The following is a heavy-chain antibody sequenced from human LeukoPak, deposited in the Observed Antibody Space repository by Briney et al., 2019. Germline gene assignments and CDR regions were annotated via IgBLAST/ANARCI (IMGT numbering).Heavy chain of an antibody. CDR2: INPSSGST. Sequence: ASVKVSCKASGYTFTSYYVHWVRQAPGQGLEWMGMINPSSGSTSYAQKFLGVVSMTREMSTTTVYMELSSLRSEDTAVYYCARDLVSYYDFWSGYPEYYFDYWGQGTLVTVSS. CDR3: ARDLVSYYDFWSGYPEYYFDY. CDR1: GYTFTSYY. V-gene: IGHV1-46*01. D-gene: IGHD3-3*01. J-gene: IGHJ4*02.